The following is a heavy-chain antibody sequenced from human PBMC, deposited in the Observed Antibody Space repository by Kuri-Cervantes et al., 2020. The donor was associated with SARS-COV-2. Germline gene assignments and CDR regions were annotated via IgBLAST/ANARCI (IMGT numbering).Heavy chain of an antibody. D-gene: IGHD6-19*01. CDR3: AREQWLELDAFDI. V-gene: IGHV1-46*01. CDR1: GYTFASYY. J-gene: IGHJ3*02. CDR2: INPSGGST. Sequence: ASVKVSCKASGYTFASYYMHWVRQAPGQGLEWMGVINPSGGSTSYAQKFQGRVTMTRDTSTSTVYMELSSLRSEDTAVYYCAREQWLELDAFDIWGQGTMVTVSS.